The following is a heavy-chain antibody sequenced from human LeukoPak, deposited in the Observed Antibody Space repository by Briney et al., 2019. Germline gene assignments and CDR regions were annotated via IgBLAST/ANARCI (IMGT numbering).Heavy chain of an antibody. CDR3: ARDLRALLTHYYYYYGMDV. D-gene: IGHD3-10*01. CDR1: GFTFSSYG. J-gene: IGHJ6*02. Sequence: GGSLRLSCAASGFTFSSYGMHWVRQAPGKGLEWVAVIWYDGSKKYYADSVKGRFTISRDNSKNTLYLQMNSLRAEDTAVYYCARDLRALLTHYYYYYGMDVWGQGTTVTVSS. V-gene: IGHV3-33*01. CDR2: IWYDGSKK.